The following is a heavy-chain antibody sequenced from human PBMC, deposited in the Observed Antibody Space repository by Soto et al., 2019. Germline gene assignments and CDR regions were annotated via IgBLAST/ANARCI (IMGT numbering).Heavy chain of an antibody. J-gene: IGHJ4*02. D-gene: IGHD2-8*01. V-gene: IGHV3-23*01. CDR2: ISGSGGTT. CDR3: AKGWSDFFDY. Sequence: GGSLRLSCAASGFTFSSYWMHWVRQAPGKGLEWVSAISGSGGTTYYADSVKGRFTISRDNSKNTLYLQMNSLRPDDTDLYYCAKGWSDFFDYWGQGTPVTVSS. CDR1: GFTFSSYW.